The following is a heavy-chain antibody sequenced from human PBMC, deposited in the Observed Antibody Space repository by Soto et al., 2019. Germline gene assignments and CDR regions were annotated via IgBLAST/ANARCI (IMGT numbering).Heavy chain of an antibody. CDR2: FNPTSGST. D-gene: IGHD6-13*01. CDR3: ARDLAAGDY. V-gene: IGHV1-46*01. CDR1: AYTFINYY. J-gene: IGHJ4*02. Sequence: QVQLVQSGAEVKKPGASVKLSCKASAYTFINYYIHWVRQAPGQGLEWMGIFNPTSGSTNYAQKFQGRVTLTMDTSTRTVYMELSSLRFDDTAVYYCARDLAAGDYWGQGTLVTVSS.